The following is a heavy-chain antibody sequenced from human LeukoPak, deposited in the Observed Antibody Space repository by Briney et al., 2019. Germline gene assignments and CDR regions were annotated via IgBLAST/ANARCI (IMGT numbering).Heavy chain of an antibody. Sequence: ASVKVSCKASGYTFTSYGISWVRQAPGQGLEWMGWISAYNGNTNYAQKLQGRVTMTTDTSTSTAYMELNSLRSDDTAVYYCARRSKILLALDFWGQGTLVTVSS. CDR2: ISAYNGNT. V-gene: IGHV1-18*01. D-gene: IGHD3-10*01. CDR1: GYTFTSYG. CDR3: ARRSKILLALDF. J-gene: IGHJ4*02.